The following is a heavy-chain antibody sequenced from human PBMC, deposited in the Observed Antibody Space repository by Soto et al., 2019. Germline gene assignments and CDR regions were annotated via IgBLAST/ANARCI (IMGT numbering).Heavy chain of an antibody. CDR3: ARALALCDFWSGQFDP. V-gene: IGHV4-59*01. J-gene: IGHJ5*02. CDR1: GGSISSYY. D-gene: IGHD3-3*01. Sequence: SETLSLTCTVSGGSISSYYWSWIRQPPGKGLEWIGYIYYSGSTNYNPSLKSRFTIAVDTSKNQCSLKLSSVTAADTAVYCCARALALCDFWSGQFDPWGQGTLVTVSS. CDR2: IYYSGST.